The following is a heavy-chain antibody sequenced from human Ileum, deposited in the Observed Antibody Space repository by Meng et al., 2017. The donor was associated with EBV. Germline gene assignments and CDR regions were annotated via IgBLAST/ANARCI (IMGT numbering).Heavy chain of an antibody. V-gene: IGHV4-4*02. CDR3: ARGGWSLDY. CDR1: GDSISSDIW. CDR2: VYHRGDT. Sequence: QDPGPGLCKPSGALPPTSLVSGDSISSDIWWSWVRQPPGKGLEWIGEVYHRGDTNYNPSLKSRVTISVDTSKNQFSLNLSSVTAADTAVYYCARGGWSLDYWGQGTLVTVSS. J-gene: IGHJ4*02. D-gene: IGHD2-15*01.